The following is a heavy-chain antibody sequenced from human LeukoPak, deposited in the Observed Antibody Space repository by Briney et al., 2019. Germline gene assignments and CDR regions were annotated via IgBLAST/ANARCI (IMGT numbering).Heavy chain of an antibody. J-gene: IGHJ4*02. CDR3: ARQRAGYSTGWYSFDY. Sequence: SETLSLTCTVSGGSISSYYWSWIRQPPGKGLEWIGFIYYSGSTNYNPSLKSRVTISVDTSKNQFSLKLSSVTAADTAVYYCARQRAGYSTGWYSFDYWGQGTLVTVSS. CDR2: IYYSGST. CDR1: GGSISSYY. D-gene: IGHD6-19*01. V-gene: IGHV4-59*08.